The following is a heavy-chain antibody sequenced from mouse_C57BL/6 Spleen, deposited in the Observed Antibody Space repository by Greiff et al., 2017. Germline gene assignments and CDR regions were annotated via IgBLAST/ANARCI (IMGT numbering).Heavy chain of an antibody. CDR1: GYTFTGYW. CDR2: ILPGSGST. V-gene: IGHV1-9*01. J-gene: IGHJ4*01. Sequence: VQLQQSGAELMKPGASVKLSCKATGYTFTGYWIEWVKQRPGHGLEWIGEILPGSGSTNYNEKFKGKATFTADTSSNTAYMQLSSLTTEDSAIYYCATLYYYGSSPYYYAIDYWGQGTSVTVSS. CDR3: ATLYYYGSSPYYYAIDY. D-gene: IGHD1-1*01.